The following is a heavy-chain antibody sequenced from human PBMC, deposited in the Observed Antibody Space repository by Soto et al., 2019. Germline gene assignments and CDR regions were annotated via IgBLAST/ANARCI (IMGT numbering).Heavy chain of an antibody. V-gene: IGHV4-59*01. CDR1: GGSISSYY. J-gene: IGHJ4*02. D-gene: IGHD2-15*01. Sequence: XETLSLTCTVSGGSISSYYWSWIRQPPGRGLEWIGYIYYSGSTNYNPSLKSRVTISVDTSKNQFSLKLSSVTAADTAVYYCARFSHCSGGSCYSSFDYSGQGTLATVSS. CDR2: IYYSGST. CDR3: ARFSHCSGGSCYSSFDY.